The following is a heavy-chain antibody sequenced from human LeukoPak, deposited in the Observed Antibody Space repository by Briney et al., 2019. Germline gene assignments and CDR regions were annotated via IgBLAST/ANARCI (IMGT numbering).Heavy chain of an antibody. D-gene: IGHD1-14*01. Sequence: SETLSLTCTVSGGSISSSSYYWGWIRQPPGKGLEWIGSMYYSGITYYNPSLKSRVTISVDTSKNQFSLKLSSVTAADTAVYYCARERTRRAVNPNWFDPWGQGTLVTVSS. CDR2: MYYSGIT. V-gene: IGHV4-39*07. CDR1: GGSISSSSYY. J-gene: IGHJ5*02. CDR3: ARERTRRAVNPNWFDP.